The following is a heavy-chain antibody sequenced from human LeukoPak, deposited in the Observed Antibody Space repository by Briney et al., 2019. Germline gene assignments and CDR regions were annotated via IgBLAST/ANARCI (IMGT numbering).Heavy chain of an antibody. CDR2: IYYSGST. CDR3: ARVLGIAAEEYYFDY. CDR1: DGSISIYY. D-gene: IGHD6-13*01. Sequence: SETLSLTCTVSDGSISIYYWSWIRQPPGKGLEWIGYIYYSGSTNYNPSLKSRVTISVDTSKNQFSLKLSSVTAADTAVYYCARVLGIAAEEYYFDYWGQGTLVTVSS. J-gene: IGHJ4*02. V-gene: IGHV4-59*01.